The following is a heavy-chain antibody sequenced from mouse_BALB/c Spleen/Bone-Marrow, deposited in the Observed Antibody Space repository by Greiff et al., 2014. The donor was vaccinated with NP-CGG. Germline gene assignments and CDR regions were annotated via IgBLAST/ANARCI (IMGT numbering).Heavy chain of an antibody. V-gene: IGHV1S56*01. CDR3: ARRVHYYGFYFDY. D-gene: IGHD1-2*01. CDR1: GYTFTSYY. J-gene: IGHJ2*01. Sequence: QVQLKQSGPELVKPGASVRISCKASGYTFTSYYIHWVKRRPGQGLEWIGWIYPGNVNTKYNEKFKGKATLTADKSSSTAYMQLSSLTSEDSAVYFCARRVHYYGFYFDYWGQGTTLTVSS. CDR2: IYPGNVNT.